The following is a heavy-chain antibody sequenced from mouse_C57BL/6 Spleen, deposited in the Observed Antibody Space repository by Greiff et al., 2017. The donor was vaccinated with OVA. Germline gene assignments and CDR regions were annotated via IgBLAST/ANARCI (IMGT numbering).Heavy chain of an antibody. J-gene: IGHJ1*03. V-gene: IGHV5-17*01. D-gene: IGHD1-1*01. CDR2: ISSGSSTI. CDR3: ARTDYGSSPWYFDV. Sequence: EVQLVESGGGLVKPGGSLKLSCAASGFTFSDYGMHWVRQAPEKGLEWVAYISSGSSTIYYADTVKGRFTISRDNAKNTLFLQMTSLRSEDTAMYYCARTDYGSSPWYFDVWGTGTTVTVSS. CDR1: GFTFSDYG.